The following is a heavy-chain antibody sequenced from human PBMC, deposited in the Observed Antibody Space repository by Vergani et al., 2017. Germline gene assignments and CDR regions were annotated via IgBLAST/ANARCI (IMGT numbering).Heavy chain of an antibody. J-gene: IGHJ5*02. D-gene: IGHD3-10*01. Sequence: QVQLVQSGAEVKKPGSSVKVSCKASGGTFSSYAISWVRQAPGQGLEWMGGIIPIFGTANYAQKFQGRVTITADESTSKAYMELSSLRSEETAVYYCARDTGEVPQGGSDNWFDPWGQGTLVTVAS. CDR1: GGTFSSYA. CDR3: ARDTGEVPQGGSDNWFDP. V-gene: IGHV1-69*01. CDR2: IIPIFGTA.